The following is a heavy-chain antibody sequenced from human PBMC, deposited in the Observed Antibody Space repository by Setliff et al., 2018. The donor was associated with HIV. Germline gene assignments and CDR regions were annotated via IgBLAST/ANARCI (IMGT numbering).Heavy chain of an antibody. CDR3: ARGWELNV. D-gene: IGHD1-26*01. Sequence: PSVKVSCKASGYTFTSYGISWVRQAPGQGLEWMGWISGHSDSRKYGQKFDGRVTLTMDTSTSTAYMELMKLTPDDTAVYYCARGWELNVWGQGTPVTVSS. V-gene: IGHV1-18*01. CDR1: GYTFTSYG. J-gene: IGHJ4*02. CDR2: ISGHSDSR.